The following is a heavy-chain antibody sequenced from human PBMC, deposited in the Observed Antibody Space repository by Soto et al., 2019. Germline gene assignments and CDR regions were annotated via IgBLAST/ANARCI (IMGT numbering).Heavy chain of an antibody. CDR3: VRERGPFNDFDS. CDR1: GFSFSNYG. Sequence: QVQLLDSGGGVVQPGRSLRLSCGAFGFSFSNYGMHWVRQAPGKGLEWVAVVWADGNHQFYADSVRGRFTISRDNSKNTVYLQMNSLRAEDTAMYYCVRERGPFNDFDSWGQGTMVTVSS. CDR2: VWADGNHQ. J-gene: IGHJ3*02. V-gene: IGHV3-33*01.